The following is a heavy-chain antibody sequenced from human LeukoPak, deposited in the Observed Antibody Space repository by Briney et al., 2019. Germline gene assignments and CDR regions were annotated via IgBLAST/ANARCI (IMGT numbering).Heavy chain of an antibody. D-gene: IGHD6-19*01. V-gene: IGHV4-59*01. CDR3: ARSGETVAAPDY. Sequence: SETLSLTCTVSGGSISSYYWSWIRQPPGKGLEWIGYIYYSGTTNYNPSLKSRVTISVDTSKNQFSLRLSSVTAADTALYYCARSGETVAAPDYWGQGTLVTVSS. CDR2: IYYSGTT. J-gene: IGHJ4*02. CDR1: GGSISSYY.